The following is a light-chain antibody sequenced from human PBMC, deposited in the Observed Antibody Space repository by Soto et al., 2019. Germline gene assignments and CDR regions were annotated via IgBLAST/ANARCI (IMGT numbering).Light chain of an antibody. CDR3: LQYNSYPQT. CDR1: QGIGKY. CDR2: STS. Sequence: DIQMTQSPSSLSASVGDRVTITCRASQGIGKYLAWFQQRPGKAPKSLIYSTSTLQTGGPSRFSGSGSGTDFTFPISSLQPEDVATYYCLQYNSYPQTFGQGTKVEIK. V-gene: IGKV1-16*01. J-gene: IGKJ2*01.